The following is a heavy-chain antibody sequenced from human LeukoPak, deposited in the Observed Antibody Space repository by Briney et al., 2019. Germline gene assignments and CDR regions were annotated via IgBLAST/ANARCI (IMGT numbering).Heavy chain of an antibody. CDR2: IDWDDDK. J-gene: IGHJ4*02. CDR3: ARISGYYGSGSYYRDGNYYFDY. Sequence: SGPALVKPTQTLTLTCTFSGFSLSTSGMCVSWIRQPPGKALEWLALIDWDDDKYYSTSLKTRLTISKDTSKNQVVLTMTNMDPADTATYYCARISGYYGSGSYYRDGNYYFDYWGQGTLVTVSS. V-gene: IGHV2-70*01. D-gene: IGHD3-10*01. CDR1: GFSLSTSGMC.